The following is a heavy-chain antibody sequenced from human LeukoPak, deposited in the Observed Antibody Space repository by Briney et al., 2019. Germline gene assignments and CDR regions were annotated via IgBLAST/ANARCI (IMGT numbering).Heavy chain of an antibody. V-gene: IGHV3-74*01. CDR2: INTDGGST. CDR3: SRGNPTTANGY. D-gene: IGHD4-17*01. Sequence: GGSLRLSCAASEFTFSSYWMHWVRQAPGKGLVWVSRINTDGGSTTYPDSVKGRFTISRDNAKNTLYLQMNSLRADDTAVYYCSRGNPTTANGYWGQGTLVTVSS. J-gene: IGHJ4*02. CDR1: EFTFSSYW.